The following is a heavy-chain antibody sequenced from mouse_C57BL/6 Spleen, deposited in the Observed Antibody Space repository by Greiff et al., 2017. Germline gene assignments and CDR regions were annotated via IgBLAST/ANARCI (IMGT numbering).Heavy chain of an antibody. CDR1: GFSLTSYG. CDR2: IWSCGST. D-gene: IGHD2-1*01. J-gene: IGHJ4*01. Sequence: VQLQQSGPGLVQPSQSLSITCTVSGFSLTSYGVHWVRQSPGKGLEWLGVIWSCGSTAYNAAFISRLSINKDNSKSQVFFKMNSLQADDTAIYYCARNYDYGNYKAMDYWGQGTSVTVSS. V-gene: IGHV2-2*01. CDR3: ARNYDYGNYKAMDY.